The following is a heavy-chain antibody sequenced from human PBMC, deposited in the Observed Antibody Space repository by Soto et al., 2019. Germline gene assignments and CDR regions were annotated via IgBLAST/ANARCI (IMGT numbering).Heavy chain of an antibody. V-gene: IGHV4-30-2*01. D-gene: IGHD6-19*01. Sequence: QLQLQESGSGLVKPSQTLSLTCAVSGGSISSGGYSWSWIRQPPGKGLEWIGYIYHSGSTYYNPSRTRRANISVDRSKNQFSLKLGSVAAADTAVYYCARAESSGWYSFFDYWGQGTLVTVSS. J-gene: IGHJ4*02. CDR1: GGSISSGGYS. CDR3: ARAESSGWYSFFDY. CDR2: IYHSGST.